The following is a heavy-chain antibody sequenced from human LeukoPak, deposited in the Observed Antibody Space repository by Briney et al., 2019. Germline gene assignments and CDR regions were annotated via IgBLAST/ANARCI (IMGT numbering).Heavy chain of an antibody. CDR2: ISGSGGST. CDR3: AKSPLVVVITSWFDP. J-gene: IGHJ5*02. Sequence: PGGSLRLSCAASGFTFSSYAMSWVRQAPGKGLEWVSAISGSGGSTYYADSVEGRFTISRDNSKNTLYLQMNSLRAEDTAVYYCAKSPLVVVITSWFDPWGQGTLVTVSS. D-gene: IGHD3-22*01. CDR1: GFTFSSYA. V-gene: IGHV3-23*01.